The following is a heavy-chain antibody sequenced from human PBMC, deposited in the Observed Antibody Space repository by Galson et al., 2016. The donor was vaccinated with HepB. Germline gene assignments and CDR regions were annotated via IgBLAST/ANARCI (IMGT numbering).Heavy chain of an antibody. CDR2: TYYRSKGGN. J-gene: IGHJ2*01. CDR1: GDSVSSDSAA. Sequence: CAISGDSVSSDSAAWNWIRQSPSRGLEWLGRTYYRSKGGNEYAVSVRSRMTINPDTSKNQFSLQLNSVTPEDTAVYYCARRGSKDKGYFDLCGRGTLVTASS. CDR3: ARRGSKDKGYFDL. D-gene: IGHD6-13*01. V-gene: IGHV6-1*01.